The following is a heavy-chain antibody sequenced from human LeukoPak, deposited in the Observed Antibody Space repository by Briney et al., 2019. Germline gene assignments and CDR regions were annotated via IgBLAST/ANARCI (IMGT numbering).Heavy chain of an antibody. J-gene: IGHJ4*02. CDR1: RGTLSSFL. V-gene: IGHV1-69*05. CDR3: ARVMGIAAAGTVQYYFDY. CDR2: IIPFFGTA. Sequence: SVRVSCKASRGTLSSFLISWGREAPGPGAEWRGRIIPFFGTANYAQKFQGRVTIITDESTSTAYMEPSSLRSEDTDVYYCARVMGIAAAGTVQYYFDYWGQGTLVTVSS. D-gene: IGHD6-13*01.